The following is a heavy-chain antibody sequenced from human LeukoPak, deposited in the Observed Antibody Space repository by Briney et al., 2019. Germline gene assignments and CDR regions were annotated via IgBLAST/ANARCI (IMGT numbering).Heavy chain of an antibody. CDR2: IYYSGST. V-gene: IGHV4-31*03. J-gene: IGHJ4*02. CDR3: ASGAYSSRWYYFDY. CDR1: GGSISSGGYY. Sequence: ASETLSLTCTVSGGSISSGGYYWSWIRQHPGKGLEWIGYIYYSGSTYYNPSLKSRVTISVDTSKNQFSLKLSSVTAADTGVYYCASGAYSSRWYYFDYWGQGTLVTVSS. D-gene: IGHD6-13*01.